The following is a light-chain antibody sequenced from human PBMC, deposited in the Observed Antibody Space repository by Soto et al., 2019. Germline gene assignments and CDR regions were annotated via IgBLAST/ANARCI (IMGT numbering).Light chain of an antibody. CDR1: QSITTY. Sequence: TQSPSTVSASVGDSVTITCRASQSITTYLAWYQQKPGQAPRLLIYGASTRATGIPDRFSGSGSGTDFTLTISRLEPEDFAVYYCQQYGNSPITFGQGTRLEI. CDR3: QQYGNSPIT. CDR2: GAS. V-gene: IGKV3-20*01. J-gene: IGKJ5*01.